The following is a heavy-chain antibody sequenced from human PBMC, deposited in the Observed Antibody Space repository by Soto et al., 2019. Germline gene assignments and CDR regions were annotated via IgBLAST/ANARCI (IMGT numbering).Heavy chain of an antibody. D-gene: IGHD3-22*01. CDR2: IWYDGRNK. V-gene: IGHV3-33*01. Sequence: QVQLVESGGGVVQPGRSLRLSCAASGFTFSSYGMHWVRQAPGKGLEWVAVIWYDGRNKYYADSVKGRFTISRDNSKNTLYLQMNGLRAEDRAVYHCARDPYYYDSSGYYRPYYFDYWGQGTLVTVSS. CDR1: GFTFSSYG. J-gene: IGHJ4*02. CDR3: ARDPYYYDSSGYYRPYYFDY.